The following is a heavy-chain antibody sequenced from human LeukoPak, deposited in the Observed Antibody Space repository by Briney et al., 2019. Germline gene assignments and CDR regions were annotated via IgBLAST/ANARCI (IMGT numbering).Heavy chain of an antibody. V-gene: IGHV3-21*01. CDR3: ARARVGMVRGVLDY. Sequence: GGSLRLSCAASGFTFSSYSMNWVRQAPGKGLEWVSSISSSSSYIYYADSVKGRFTISRDNAKNSLYLQMNSLRAEDTAVYYCARARVGMVRGVLDYWGQGTLVTVSS. CDR2: ISSSSSYI. D-gene: IGHD3-10*01. J-gene: IGHJ4*02. CDR1: GFTFSSYS.